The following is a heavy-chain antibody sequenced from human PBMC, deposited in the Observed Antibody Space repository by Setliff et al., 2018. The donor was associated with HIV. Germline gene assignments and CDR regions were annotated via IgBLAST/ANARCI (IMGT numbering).Heavy chain of an antibody. J-gene: IGHJ4*02. CDR3: ASSPAWRSDFGLHTFDY. Sequence: SETLSLTCTVSGYSISSRYYWGWIRQPPGKGLEWIGSVYHTGSTYYNPSLKGRVTMSADTSKNQFSLKLSSVTAADTAVYYCASSPAWRSDFGLHTFDYWGQGTLVTVSS. CDR1: GYSISSRYY. D-gene: IGHD2-2*01. V-gene: IGHV4-38-2*02. CDR2: VYHTGST.